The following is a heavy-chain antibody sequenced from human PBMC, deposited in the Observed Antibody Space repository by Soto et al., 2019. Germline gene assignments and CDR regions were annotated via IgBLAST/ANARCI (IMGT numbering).Heavy chain of an antibody. V-gene: IGHV3-48*01. J-gene: IGHJ3*02. CDR2: ISPAGSSI. CDR3: AKDRGGSGGFDM. CDR1: GFSFSIYS. D-gene: IGHD3-10*01. Sequence: EGQLVEFGGGLVKPGGSLRLSCAASGFSFSIYSYNWVRQAPGKGLEWLSYISPAGSSIYYADSVKGRFTISRDSARDSVYLQMNSLRAEDTAVYYCAKDRGGSGGFDMWGQGTMVTVSS.